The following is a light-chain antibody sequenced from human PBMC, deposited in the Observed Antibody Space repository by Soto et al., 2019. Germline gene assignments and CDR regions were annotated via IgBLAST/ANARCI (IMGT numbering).Light chain of an antibody. V-gene: IGKV1-8*01. CDR1: QGISSY. CDR2: AAS. CDR3: QHYYSYPLT. Sequence: AIRMTQSPSSFSASTKDRVTITCRASQGISSYLAWYQQKPGKAPKLLIYAASTLQSGVPSRFSGSGSGTDFTLTISCLQYEDFAPYYCQHYYSYPLTFGGGTKVDIK. J-gene: IGKJ4*01.